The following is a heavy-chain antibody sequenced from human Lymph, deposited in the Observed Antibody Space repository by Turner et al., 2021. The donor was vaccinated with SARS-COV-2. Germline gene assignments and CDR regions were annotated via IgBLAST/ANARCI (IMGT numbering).Heavy chain of an antibody. Sequence: EVQLVESGGGLVKPGGSLRLSCAASGFPFSRYSMNWVRQAPGKGLEWVSSISSSSSYIYYADSVKGRFTISRDSAKNSLYLQMNSLRAEDTAVYYCARERYDSSGSESYYFDYWGQGTLVTVSS. CDR1: GFPFSRYS. CDR2: ISSSSSYI. J-gene: IGHJ4*02. CDR3: ARERYDSSGSESYYFDY. D-gene: IGHD3-22*01. V-gene: IGHV3-21*01.